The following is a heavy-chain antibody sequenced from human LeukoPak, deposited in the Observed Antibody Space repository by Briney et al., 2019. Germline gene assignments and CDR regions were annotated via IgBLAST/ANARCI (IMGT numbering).Heavy chain of an antibody. V-gene: IGHV4-59*01. CDR2: IYYSGST. D-gene: IGHD6-13*01. Sequence: SETLSLTCTVSGGSISSYYWSWIRQPPGKGLEWIGYIYYSGSTNYNPSLKSRVTISVDTSKNQFSLKLSSVTAADTTVYYCAREGYSSNWYDYWGQGTLVTVSS. CDR1: GGSISSYY. CDR3: AREGYSSNWYDY. J-gene: IGHJ5*01.